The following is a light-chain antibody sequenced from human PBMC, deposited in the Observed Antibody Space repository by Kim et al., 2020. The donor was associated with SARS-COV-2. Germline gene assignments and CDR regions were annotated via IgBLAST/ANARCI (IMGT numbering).Light chain of an antibody. J-gene: IGLJ2*01. CDR2: GRN. Sequence: SSELTQDPAVSVALGQTVRIMCQGDSLRSYYATWYQQKPRQAPLLVIFGRNNRPSGIPDRFSGSTSGNTASLTISGAQAEDEADFYCQSRDSGGKVIFGGGTKVTVL. CDR1: SLRSYY. CDR3: QSRDSGGKVI. V-gene: IGLV3-19*01.